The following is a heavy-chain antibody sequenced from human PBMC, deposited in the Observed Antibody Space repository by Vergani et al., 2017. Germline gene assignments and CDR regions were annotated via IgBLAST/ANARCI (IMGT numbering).Heavy chain of an antibody. D-gene: IGHD6-19*01. CDR1: GYSFTSYW. J-gene: IGHJ4*02. V-gene: IGHV5-51*01. Sequence: EVQLVQSGAEVKKPGESLKISCKGSGYSFTSYWIGWVRQMPGKGLEWMGIIYPGDSDTRYSPSFQRQVTISADKSISTAYLQWSSLKASDTAMYYCAILSSGLLSNNYFDYWGQGTLVTVSS. CDR3: AILSSGLLSNNYFDY. CDR2: IYPGDSDT.